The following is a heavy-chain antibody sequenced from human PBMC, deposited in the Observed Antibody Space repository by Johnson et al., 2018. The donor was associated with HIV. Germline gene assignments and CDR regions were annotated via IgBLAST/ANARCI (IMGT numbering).Heavy chain of an antibody. Sequence: QVQVLESGGGVVQPGRSLRLSCAASGFTFNNYAMHWVRQAPGKGLEWVAIIWYNGSNKSDAKSVKGRFTISRDNSRNTLYLQMNSLRAEDTAVYYCAGWLAEAFDVWGQGTMVTVSS. V-gene: IGHV3-33*01. J-gene: IGHJ3*01. CDR1: GFTFNNYA. CDR2: IWYNGSNK. CDR3: AGWLAEAFDV. D-gene: IGHD6-19*01.